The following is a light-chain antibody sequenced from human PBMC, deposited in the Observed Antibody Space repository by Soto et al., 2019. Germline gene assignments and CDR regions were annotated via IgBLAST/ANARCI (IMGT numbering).Light chain of an antibody. J-gene: IGKJ1*01. V-gene: IGKV3-20*01. CDR1: QSISTY. CDR3: QQYGSSLWT. CDR2: DAV. Sequence: ETVLTQSPATLSLSPGERATLSCRASQSISTYLAWYQQKPGQAPRLLIYDAVNRATGIPARFSGSGSGTDFTLTISRLEPEDFAVYYCQQYGSSLWTFGQGTKVDIK.